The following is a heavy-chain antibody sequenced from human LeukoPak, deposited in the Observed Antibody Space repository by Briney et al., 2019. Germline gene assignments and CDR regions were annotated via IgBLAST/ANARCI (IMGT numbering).Heavy chain of an antibody. Sequence: ASVKVSCKASGYTFTSYDINWVRQATGQGLEWMGWMNPNSGNTGYAQKFQGRVTMTRNTSISTAYMELSSLRSEDTAVYYCATRFCPDTTCPVDYFNSWGQGTLVIVSS. J-gene: IGHJ4*02. CDR2: MNPNSGNT. CDR3: ATRFCPDTTCPVDYFNS. V-gene: IGHV1-8*01. D-gene: IGHD3-3*01. CDR1: GYTFTSYD.